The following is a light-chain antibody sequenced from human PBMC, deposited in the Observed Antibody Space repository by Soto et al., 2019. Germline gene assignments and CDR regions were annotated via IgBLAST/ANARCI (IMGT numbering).Light chain of an antibody. CDR3: QQANSSLS. V-gene: IGKV1-12*02. CDR1: QRSSRW. Sequence: DIQVTQSPSSVSASVGDRVTITCRASQRSSRWLAWYQQKPGQAPKLLIYGASNLQSGVTSRFSGGASGTDFTLTITTLQPEDFATYYWQQANSSLSFGGGTKVEIK. CDR2: GAS. J-gene: IGKJ4*01.